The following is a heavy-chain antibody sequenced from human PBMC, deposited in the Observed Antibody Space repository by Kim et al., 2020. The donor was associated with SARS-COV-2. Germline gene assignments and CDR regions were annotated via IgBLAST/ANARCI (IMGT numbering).Heavy chain of an antibody. V-gene: IGHV4-31*02. J-gene: IGHJ4*02. D-gene: IGHD3-22*01. Sequence: PSLKRRVTRSVDTSKNQYSLKLSSVTAADTAVYDCARARITMIVVVTHFDYWGQGTLVTVSS. CDR3: ARARITMIVVVTHFDY.